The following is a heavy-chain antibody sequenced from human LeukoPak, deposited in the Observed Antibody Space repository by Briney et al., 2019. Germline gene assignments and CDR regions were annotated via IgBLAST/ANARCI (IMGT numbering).Heavy chain of an antibody. D-gene: IGHD3-10*01. CDR1: GGTFNCYA. V-gene: IGHV1-69*05. J-gene: IGHJ5*02. CDR2: IIPMFAPA. Sequence: SVTVSFKASGGTFNCYAITWLGQAPGQGLEWMGGIIPMFAPARYAQNFQGRVTITTDEATSTAYMELSSLKAEETAVYYCARGAHSGSFSSWFHPWGQGTLVTVSS. CDR3: ARGAHSGSFSSWFHP.